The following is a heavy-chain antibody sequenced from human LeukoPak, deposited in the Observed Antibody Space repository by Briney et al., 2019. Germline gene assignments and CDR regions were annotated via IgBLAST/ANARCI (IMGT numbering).Heavy chain of an antibody. CDR1: GGSIRSGSHY. Sequence: ESLSLTCTVSGGSIRSGSHYWAWIRQPPGKGLEWIGRVYYRRSTYYNTSLDNRVTISIDTSKNHFSLKLSSLSAADTSVYYCAKRDDSGGNLVDLWGQGTLVTVPS. J-gene: IGHJ4*02. CDR2: VYYRRST. V-gene: IGHV4-39*02. D-gene: IGHD3-22*01. CDR3: AKRDDSGGNLVDL.